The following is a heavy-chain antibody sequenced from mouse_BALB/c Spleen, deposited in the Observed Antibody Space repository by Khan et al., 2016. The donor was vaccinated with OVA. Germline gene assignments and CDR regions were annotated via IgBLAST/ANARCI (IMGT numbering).Heavy chain of an antibody. CDR2: IRSGGNT. Sequence: QVQLKQSGPGLVLPSQTLSITCTVSGFSLTTYGVHWIRQSPGKGLEWLGVIRSGGNTDYNAAFISSLSITKDNSKSQVVFKMNSLQADDAAMYYCARNSYMYDFTYWGQGTLVTVSA. CDR1: GFSLTTYG. J-gene: IGHJ3*01. D-gene: IGHD2-14*01. V-gene: IGHV2-2*01. CDR3: ARNSYMYDFTY.